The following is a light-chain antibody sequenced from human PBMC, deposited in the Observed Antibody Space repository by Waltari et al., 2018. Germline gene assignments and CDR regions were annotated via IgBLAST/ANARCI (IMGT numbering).Light chain of an antibody. CDR3: SSYTSSSTYIV. Sequence: QSALTQPASVSGSPGQSITISCTGTSSDIGSYDFVSWYQQHPGKAPKLMMYDVFKWPSGGSVRFSGSKSGNTASLIISGLQADDEADYYCSSYTSSSTYIVFGGGTKLTVL. J-gene: IGLJ3*02. V-gene: IGLV2-14*01. CDR2: DVF. CDR1: SSDIGSYDF.